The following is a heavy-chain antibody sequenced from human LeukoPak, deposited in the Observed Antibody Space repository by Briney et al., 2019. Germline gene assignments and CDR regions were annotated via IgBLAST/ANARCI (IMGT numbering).Heavy chain of an antibody. V-gene: IGHV4-39*01. CDR2: IYSSGST. CDR3: ARGAAATY. Sequence: SETLSLTCAVSGASISGSNYYWGWIRQPPGKGLEWIGNIYSSGSTYYNASLQSRVTISIDTSKNQFSLRLNSVTAADTAMYYCARGAAATYWGQGTLVTVSS. CDR1: GASISGSNYY. J-gene: IGHJ4*02. D-gene: IGHD6-13*01.